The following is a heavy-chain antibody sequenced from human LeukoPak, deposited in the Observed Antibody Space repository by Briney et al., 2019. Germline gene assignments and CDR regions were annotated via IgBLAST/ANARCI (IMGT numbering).Heavy chain of an antibody. D-gene: IGHD3-22*01. CDR1: GFTFSRYS. Sequence: GGSLRLSCAASGFTFSRYSMNWVRQAPGKGLEWVSSISSGSSYIYYADSVKGRFTISRDNAKNSLYLQMNSLRAEDTALYYCAKGTVVVITTAFDYWGQGTLVTVSS. CDR2: ISSGSSYI. V-gene: IGHV3-21*04. J-gene: IGHJ4*02. CDR3: AKGTVVVITTAFDY.